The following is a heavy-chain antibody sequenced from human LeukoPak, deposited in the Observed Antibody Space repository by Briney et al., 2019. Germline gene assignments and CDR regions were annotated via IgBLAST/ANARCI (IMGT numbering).Heavy chain of an antibody. CDR2: INWNGGST. D-gene: IGHD6-19*01. CDR3: ARDRQWLDYYFDS. CDR1: AFTFSSYS. Sequence: PGGSLRLSCAASAFTFSSYSMNWVRQAPGKGLEWVSGINWNGGSTVYADSVKGRFTISRDNAKNSLYLQMNSLRAEDTALYYCARDRQWLDYYFDSWGQGTLVTVSS. V-gene: IGHV3-20*04. J-gene: IGHJ4*02.